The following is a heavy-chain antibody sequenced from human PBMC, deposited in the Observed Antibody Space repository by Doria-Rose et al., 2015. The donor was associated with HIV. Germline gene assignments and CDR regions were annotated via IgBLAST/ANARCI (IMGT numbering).Heavy chain of an antibody. CDR1: GVSLSSPGLG. CDR2: IFSDDER. J-gene: IGHJ4*02. V-gene: IGHV2-26*01. CDR3: ARIKSSGWYHKYYFDF. D-gene: IGHD6-13*01. Sequence: QVTLKESGPVLVKPTETLTLTCTVSGVSLSSPGLGVSWIRQSAGKAMEWLANIFSDDERSYKTSLKCRLTISRGTSKSQVVLTMTDMDPVDTATYYCARIKSSGWYHKYYFDFWGQGTLVIVSA.